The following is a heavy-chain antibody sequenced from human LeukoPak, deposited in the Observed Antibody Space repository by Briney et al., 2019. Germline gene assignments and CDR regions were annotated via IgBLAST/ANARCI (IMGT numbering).Heavy chain of an antibody. CDR2: IYSGGST. V-gene: IGHV3-53*01. Sequence: GGSLRLSCAASGFTFSSYAMHWVRQAPGKGLEWVSVIYSGGSTYYADSVKGRFTISRDNSKNTLYLQMNSLRAEDTAVYYCASATPTDYWGQGTLVTVSS. CDR1: GFTFSSYA. CDR3: ASATPTDY. J-gene: IGHJ4*02.